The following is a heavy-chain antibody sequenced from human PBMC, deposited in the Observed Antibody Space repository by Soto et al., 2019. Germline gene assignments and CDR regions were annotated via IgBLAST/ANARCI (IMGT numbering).Heavy chain of an antibody. CDR2: IYYSGTT. Sequence: SETLSLTCAVSGYSISSSNWWGWIRQPPGKGLEWIGYIYYSGTTYYNPSLKSRVTMSVDTSKNQFSLKLTSVTAVDTAVYYCARRETQGPTDYWGQGTLVTVSS. J-gene: IGHJ4*02. D-gene: IGHD1-26*01. CDR1: GYSISSSNW. V-gene: IGHV4-28*01. CDR3: ARRETQGPTDY.